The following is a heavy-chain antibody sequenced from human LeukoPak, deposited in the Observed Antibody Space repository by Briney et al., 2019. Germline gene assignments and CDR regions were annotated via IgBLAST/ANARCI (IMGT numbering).Heavy chain of an antibody. J-gene: IGHJ5*02. D-gene: IGHD3-9*01. V-gene: IGHV1-46*01. Sequence: ASVKVSCTASGYTFTSYYMHWVRQAPGQGLEWMGIINPSGGSTSYAQKFQGRVTMTRDTSTSTVYMGLSSLRSEDTAVYYCARELPDTLLDPWGQGTLVTVS. CDR2: INPSGGST. CDR3: ARELPDTLLDP. CDR1: GYTFTSYY.